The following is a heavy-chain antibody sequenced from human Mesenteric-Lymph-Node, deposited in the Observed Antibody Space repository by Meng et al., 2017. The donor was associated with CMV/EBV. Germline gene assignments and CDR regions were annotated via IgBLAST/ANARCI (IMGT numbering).Heavy chain of an antibody. CDR3: ARLILTGYSGLDY. J-gene: IGHJ4*02. CDR1: GFIFSSSE. Sequence: GGSLRLSCAASGFIFSSSEMNWVRQAPGKGLEWVSYISSSGSTIHYADSVKGRFTISRDNAKNSLDLQMNSLRAEDTAVYYCARLILTGYSGLDYWGQGTLVTVSS. V-gene: IGHV3-48*03. D-gene: IGHD3-9*01. CDR2: ISSSGSTI.